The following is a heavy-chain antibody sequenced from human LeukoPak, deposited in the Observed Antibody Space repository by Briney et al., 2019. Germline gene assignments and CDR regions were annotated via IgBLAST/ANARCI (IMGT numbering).Heavy chain of an antibody. CDR2: IYYSGST. Sequence: SETLSLTCTVSGGSISSYYWSWIRQPPVKGLEWIGYIYYSGSTNYNPSLKSRVTISVDTSKNQFSLKLSSVTAADTAVYYCPRRLEVAGTLPDYWGQGTLVTVSS. J-gene: IGHJ4*02. V-gene: IGHV4-59*12. CDR1: GGSISSYY. D-gene: IGHD6-19*01. CDR3: PRRLEVAGTLPDY.